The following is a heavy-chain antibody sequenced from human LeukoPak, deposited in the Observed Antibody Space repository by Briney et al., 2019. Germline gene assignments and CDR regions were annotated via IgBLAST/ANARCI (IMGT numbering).Heavy chain of an antibody. CDR1: GYIFTSYW. Sequence: PGGSLRLSCKGSGYIFTSYWISWVRQMPGKGLERMGRIDPSDSYINYSPSLQGHVTISADKSIGTAYLQWSSLKASDTAMYYCARGDILNWFDPWGQGTLVTVSS. V-gene: IGHV5-10-1*01. CDR3: ARGDILNWFDP. J-gene: IGHJ5*02. D-gene: IGHD2-15*01. CDR2: IDPSDSYI.